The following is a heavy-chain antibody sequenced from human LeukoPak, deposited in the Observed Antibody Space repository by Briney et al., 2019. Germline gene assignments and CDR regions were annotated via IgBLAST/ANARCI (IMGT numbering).Heavy chain of an antibody. CDR2: IYYSGST. D-gene: IGHD6-6*01. J-gene: IGHJ5*02. CDR1: GGSISSSSHY. V-gene: IGHV4-39*07. Sequence: SETLSLTCSVSGGSISSSSHYWDWIRQPPGEGLEWIGSIYYSGSTYYNPSLKSRVTISVDTSKNQFSLKLSSVTAADTAVYYCARDLGSSGWFDPWGQGTLVTVSS. CDR3: ARDLGSSGWFDP.